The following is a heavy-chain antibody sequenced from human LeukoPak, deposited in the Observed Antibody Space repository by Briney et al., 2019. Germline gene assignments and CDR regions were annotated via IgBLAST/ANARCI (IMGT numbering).Heavy chain of an antibody. Sequence: PGGSLRLSCAASGFTFSSYGMHWVRQAPGKGLEWVAVISYDGSNEYYADSVKGRFTISRDNSKNTLYLQMNSLRAEDTAVYYCAKPSYYYDSSGSGAFDIWGQGTMVTVSS. V-gene: IGHV3-30*18. CDR1: GFTFSSYG. CDR2: ISYDGSNE. D-gene: IGHD3-22*01. J-gene: IGHJ3*02. CDR3: AKPSYYYDSSGSGAFDI.